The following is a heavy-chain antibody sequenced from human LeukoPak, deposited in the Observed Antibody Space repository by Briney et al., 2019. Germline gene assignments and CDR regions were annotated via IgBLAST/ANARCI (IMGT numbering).Heavy chain of an antibody. J-gene: IGHJ4*02. CDR3: ARERRGPKDY. CDR2: ISHSGSI. CDR1: GGSFSGYY. V-gene: IGHV4-34*01. Sequence: SETLSLTCAVYGGSFSGYYWSWIRQPPRKGLEWIGEISHSGSINYNPSLKSRVNISVDTSKNQFSLKLSSVTGADTAVYYCARERRGPKDYWGQGTLVTVSS.